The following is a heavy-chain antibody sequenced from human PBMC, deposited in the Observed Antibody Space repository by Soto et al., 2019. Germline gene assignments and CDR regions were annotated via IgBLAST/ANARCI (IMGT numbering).Heavy chain of an antibody. J-gene: IGHJ4*02. CDR1: GFTFRTYA. Sequence: EVQLLESGGGLVHPGGSQRLSCAASGFTFRTYAMSWVRQAPGKGLEWVSGISATGASTYYADSVKGRFTISRDNSKNTVYLQLSSLRAEDTALYYCAKDGGSYLPLYFDSWGQGTLATVSS. CDR2: ISATGAST. V-gene: IGHV3-23*01. CDR3: AKDGGSYLPLYFDS. D-gene: IGHD3-16*01.